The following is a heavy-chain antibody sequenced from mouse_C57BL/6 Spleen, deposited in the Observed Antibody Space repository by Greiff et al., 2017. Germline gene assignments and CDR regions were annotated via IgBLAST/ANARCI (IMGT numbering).Heavy chain of an antibody. CDR3: ERDYDGPGRGYAMDY. D-gene: IGHD2-4*01. Sequence: QVQLPPPGAELVKPGASVKLSCTASGYTFTSYWMHWVTQRPGQGLEWIGMIHPTSGSTNYNETFNRKATLTVHKSSSTAYMQLSSLTSEKSAVYDGERDYDGPGRGYAMDYGGQGTSVTVSS. J-gene: IGHJ4*01. V-gene: IGHV1-64*01. CDR1: GYTFTSYW. CDR2: IHPTSGST.